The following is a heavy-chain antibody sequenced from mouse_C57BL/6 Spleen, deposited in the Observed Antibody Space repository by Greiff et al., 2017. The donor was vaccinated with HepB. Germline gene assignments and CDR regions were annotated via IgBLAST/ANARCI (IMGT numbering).Heavy chain of an antibody. V-gene: IGHV1-7*01. J-gene: IGHJ4*01. CDR1: GYTFTSYW. CDR3: AKAYDGYLYYYAMDY. D-gene: IGHD2-3*01. CDR2: INPSSGYT. Sequence: VQRVESGAELAKPGASVKLSCKASGYTFTSYWMHWVKQRPGQGLEWIGYINPSSGYTKYNQKFKDKATLTADKSSSTAYMQLSSLTYEDSAVYYCAKAYDGYLYYYAMDYWGQGTSVTVSS.